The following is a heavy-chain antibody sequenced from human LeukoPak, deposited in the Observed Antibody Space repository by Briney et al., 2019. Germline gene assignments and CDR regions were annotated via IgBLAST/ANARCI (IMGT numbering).Heavy chain of an antibody. D-gene: IGHD5-18*01. CDR2: INHSGST. J-gene: IGHJ2*01. CDR1: GGSFSGYY. CDR3: ARGRYSYGYRWWYFDL. V-gene: IGHV4-34*01. Sequence: SETLSLTCAVYGGSFSGYYWSWIRQPPGEGLEWIGEINHSGSTNYNPSLKSRVTISVDTSKNQFSLKLSSVTAADTAVYYCARGRYSYGYRWWYFDLWGRGTLVTVSS.